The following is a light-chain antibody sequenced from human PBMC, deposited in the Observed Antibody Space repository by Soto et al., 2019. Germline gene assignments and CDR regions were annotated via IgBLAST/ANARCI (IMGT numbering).Light chain of an antibody. CDR2: GAS. CDR3: QRYGSSQLT. Sequence: EIVFTQSPGTLSLSPGERATLSCRASQSVGSNYLAWYQQKPGQDPRLLIYGASSRATGIPDRFSGSGSGTDFTLTINRLEPEDFAVYYCQRYGSSQLTFGPGTKVDI. V-gene: IGKV3-20*01. CDR1: QSVGSNY. J-gene: IGKJ3*01.